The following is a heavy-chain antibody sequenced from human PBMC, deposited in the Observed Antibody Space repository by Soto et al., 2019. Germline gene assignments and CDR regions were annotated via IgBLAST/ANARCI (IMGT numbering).Heavy chain of an antibody. V-gene: IGHV1-69*01. D-gene: IGHD2-2*01. CDR3: ARSQGSSTSLEIYYYYYYGMDV. CDR2: IIPISDTT. Sequence: QVQLVQSGAEVKKPGSSVKVSCKASGGTFSSYAISWVRQAPGQWLEWMGGIIPISDTTNYAQKFQGRVTITADESTSTAYMELSSLRSEDTAVYYCARSQGSSTSLEIYYYYYYGMDVWGQGTKVTVSS. J-gene: IGHJ6*02. CDR1: GGTFSSYA.